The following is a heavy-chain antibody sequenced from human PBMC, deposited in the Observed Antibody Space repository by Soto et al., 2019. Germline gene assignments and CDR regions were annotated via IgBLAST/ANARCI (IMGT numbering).Heavy chain of an antibody. CDR3: ARGRNGLRYFDWLRGHYYFDY. J-gene: IGHJ4*02. D-gene: IGHD3-9*01. V-gene: IGHV1-69*13. CDR1: GCTFSSYA. Sequence: ASVKVSCKASGCTFSSYAISWVRQAPGQGLEWMGGIIPIFGTANYAQKFQGRVTITADESTSTAYMELSSLRSEDTAVYYCARGRNGLRYFDWLRGHYYFDYWGQGTLVTVSS. CDR2: IIPIFGTA.